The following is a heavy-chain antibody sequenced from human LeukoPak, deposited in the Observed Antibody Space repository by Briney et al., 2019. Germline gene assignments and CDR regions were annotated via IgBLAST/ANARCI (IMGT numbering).Heavy chain of an antibody. CDR3: ARGTIDCGGGRCYFVGFDY. J-gene: IGHJ4*02. D-gene: IGHD2-15*01. CDR2: IKYDGSEK. V-gene: IGHV3-7*01. Sequence: GGSLRLSCAASGFSFSNYWMSWVRQAPGKGLEGVANIKYDGSEKYYVGSVKGRFSISRDSAKNSLDLQMSSLRVEDTAVYYCARGTIDCGGGRCYFVGFDYWGQGTLVTVSS. CDR1: GFSFSNYW.